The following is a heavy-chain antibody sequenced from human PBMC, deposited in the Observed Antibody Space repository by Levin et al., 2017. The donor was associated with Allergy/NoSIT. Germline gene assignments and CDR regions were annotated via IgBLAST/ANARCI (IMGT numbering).Heavy chain of an antibody. Sequence: LSLTCAASGFTFSSYEMNWVRQAPGKGLEWVSYISSSGSTIYYVDSVKGRFTISRDNAKNSLYLQMNSLRAEDTAVYYCARQLGNFWSGYNYFDYWGQGTLVTVSS. CDR1: GFTFSSYE. CDR3: ARQLGNFWSGYNYFDY. J-gene: IGHJ4*02. V-gene: IGHV3-48*03. D-gene: IGHD3-3*01. CDR2: ISSSGSTI.